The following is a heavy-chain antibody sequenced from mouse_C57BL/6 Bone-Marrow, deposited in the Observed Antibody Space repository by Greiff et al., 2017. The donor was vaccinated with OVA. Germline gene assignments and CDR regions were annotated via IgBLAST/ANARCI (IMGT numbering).Heavy chain of an antibody. CDR2: IDPSDSYT. D-gene: IGHD2-1*01. CDR3: ARPLPFHYAMDY. Sequence: VQLQQPGAELVRPGTSVKLSCKASGYTFTSYWMHWVKQRPGQGLEWIGVIDPSDSYTNYNQKFKGKATLTVDTSSSTAYMQLSSLTSEDSAVYYCARPLPFHYAMDYWGQGTSVTVSS. V-gene: IGHV1-59*01. J-gene: IGHJ4*01. CDR1: GYTFTSYW.